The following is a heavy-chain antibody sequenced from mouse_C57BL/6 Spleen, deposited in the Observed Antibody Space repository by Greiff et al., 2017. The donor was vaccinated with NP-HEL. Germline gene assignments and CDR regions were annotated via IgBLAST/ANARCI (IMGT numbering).Heavy chain of an antibody. CDR3: ARDTTVVATYWYFDV. Sequence: VQLQQSGPELVKPGASVKLSCKASGYTFTSYDINWVKQRPGQGLEWIGWIYPRDGSTKYNEKFKGKATLTVDTSSSTAYMELHSLTSEDSAVYFCARDTTVVATYWYFDVWGTGTTGTVSS. CDR2: IYPRDGST. CDR1: GYTFTSYD. J-gene: IGHJ1*03. D-gene: IGHD1-1*01. V-gene: IGHV1-85*01.